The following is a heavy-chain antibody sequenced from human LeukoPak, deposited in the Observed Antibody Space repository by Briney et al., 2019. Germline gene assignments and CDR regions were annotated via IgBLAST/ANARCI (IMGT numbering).Heavy chain of an antibody. CDR3: TTGGLG. J-gene: IGHJ3*01. CDR2: IKSKSEGGTI. Sequence: GGSLRLSCAASGFTFSNAWMSWVRQAPGKGLEWVGRIKSKSEGGTIDYAAPLKGRFTISRDDSKNTLYLQMNSLKSEDTAVYYCTTGGLGWGQGTMVTVSS. D-gene: IGHD3-16*01. CDR1: GFTFSNAW. V-gene: IGHV3-15*01.